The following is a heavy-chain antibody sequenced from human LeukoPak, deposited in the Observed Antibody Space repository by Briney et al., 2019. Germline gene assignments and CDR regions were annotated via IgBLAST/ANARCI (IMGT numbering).Heavy chain of an antibody. CDR3: AKPPRRSGWPAEYFQH. V-gene: IGHV3-23*01. J-gene: IGHJ1*01. CDR2: IIGSGGST. D-gene: IGHD6-19*01. CDR1: GFTFSSYA. Sequence: PGGSLRLSCAASGFTFSSYATSWVRQAPGKGLEWVSAIIGSGGSTYYADSVKGRFTISRDNSKNTLYLQMNSLRAEDTAVYYCAKPPRRSGWPAEYFQHWGQGTLVTVSS.